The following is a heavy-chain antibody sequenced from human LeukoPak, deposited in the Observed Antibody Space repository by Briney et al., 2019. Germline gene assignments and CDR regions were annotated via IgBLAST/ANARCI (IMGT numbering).Heavy chain of an antibody. Sequence: PGGSLRLSCAASGFTFSSYSMNWVRQAPGKGLEWVSSITSSSSYIYYADSVKGRFTISRDNAKNSLYLQMNSLRPEDTAVYYCARDWALMTTVVDYYYYMDVWGKGTTVTVSS. D-gene: IGHD4-23*01. CDR2: ITSSSSYI. CDR1: GFTFSSYS. J-gene: IGHJ6*03. CDR3: ARDWALMTTVVDYYYYMDV. V-gene: IGHV3-21*01.